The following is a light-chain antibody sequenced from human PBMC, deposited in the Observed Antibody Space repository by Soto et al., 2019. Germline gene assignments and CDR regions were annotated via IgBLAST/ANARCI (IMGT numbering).Light chain of an antibody. CDR3: CSYAGSSTFPYV. J-gene: IGLJ1*01. V-gene: IGLV2-23*03. CDR2: EGS. CDR1: SSDVGSYNL. Sequence: QSTLPQPASVSGSPGQSITISCTGTSSDVGSYNLVSWYEQHPGKAPKLMIYEGSKRPSGVSNRFSGSKSGNTASLTISGLQAEDEADYYCCSYAGSSTFPYVLGTGTKVNV.